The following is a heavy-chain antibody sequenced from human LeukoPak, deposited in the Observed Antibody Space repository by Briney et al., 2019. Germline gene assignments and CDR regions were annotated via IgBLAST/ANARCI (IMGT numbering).Heavy chain of an antibody. V-gene: IGHV6-1*01. Sequence: SQTLSLTCAISGDSVSSNSAAWNWIRQSPSSGLEWLGRTYYRSKWYNDYAVSVKSRITINPDTSKNQFSLQLNSVTPEDTAVYYCARAPYSSGWYFDYWGQGTLVTVSS. CDR2: TYYRSKWYN. D-gene: IGHD6-19*01. J-gene: IGHJ4*02. CDR1: GDSVSSNSAA. CDR3: ARAPYSSGWYFDY.